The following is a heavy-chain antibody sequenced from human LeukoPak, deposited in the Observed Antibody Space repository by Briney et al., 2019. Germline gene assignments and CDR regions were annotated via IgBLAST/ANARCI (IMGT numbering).Heavy chain of an antibody. D-gene: IGHD2-8*01. Sequence: PGGSLRLSCAASGFTFSSYGMHWVRQAPGKGLEWVAVISYDGSNKYYADSVKGRFTISRDNSKNTLYLQMNSLRAEDTAVYYCARGGGSSSSCTNGVCYRWDFDYWGQGTLVTVSS. CDR2: ISYDGSNK. V-gene: IGHV3-30*03. CDR3: ARGGGSSSSCTNGVCYRWDFDY. J-gene: IGHJ4*02. CDR1: GFTFSSYG.